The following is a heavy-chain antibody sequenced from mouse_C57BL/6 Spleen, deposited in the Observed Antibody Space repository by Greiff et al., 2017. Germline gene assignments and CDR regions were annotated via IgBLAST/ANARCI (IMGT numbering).Heavy chain of an antibody. Sequence: QVQLQQSGAELVRPGTSVKVSCKASGYAFTNYLIEWVKQRPGQGLEWIGVINPGSGGTNYNEKFKGKATLTADKSSSTAYMQLSSLTSEDSAVYFCARYDYDLWYFDVWGTGTTVTVSS. V-gene: IGHV1-54*01. CDR3: ARYDYDLWYFDV. D-gene: IGHD2-4*01. CDR2: INPGSGGT. J-gene: IGHJ1*03. CDR1: GYAFTNYL.